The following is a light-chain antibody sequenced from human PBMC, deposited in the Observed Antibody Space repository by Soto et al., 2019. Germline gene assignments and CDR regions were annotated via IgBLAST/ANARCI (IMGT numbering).Light chain of an antibody. V-gene: IGLV1-40*01. CDR3: QSYASSLSAVV. Sequence: QSVLTQPPSVSGAPGQRVTISCTGSSSNIGAGYDVHWYQQLPGTAPKLLIYGNSNRPSGVPDRLSGSKSGTSASLAITGLQAEDDADYYCQSYASSLSAVVFGGGTKLTVL. CDR2: GNS. CDR1: SSNIGAGYD. J-gene: IGLJ2*01.